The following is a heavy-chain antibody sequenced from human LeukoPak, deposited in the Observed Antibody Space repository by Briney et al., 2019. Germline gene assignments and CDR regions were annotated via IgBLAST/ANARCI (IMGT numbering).Heavy chain of an antibody. CDR1: GFTFSSYW. CDR3: ARHQRITIFGVVIPPFDY. Sequence: GGSLRLSCAASGFTFSSYWMSWVRQAPGKGLGWVANIKQDGSEKYYVDSVKGRFTISRDNAKNSLYLQMNSLRAEDTAVYYCARHQRITIFGVVIPPFDYWGQGTLVTVSS. V-gene: IGHV3-7*01. J-gene: IGHJ4*02. D-gene: IGHD3-3*01. CDR2: IKQDGSEK.